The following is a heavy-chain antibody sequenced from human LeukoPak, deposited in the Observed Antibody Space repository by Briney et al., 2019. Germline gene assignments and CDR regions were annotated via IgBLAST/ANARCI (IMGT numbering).Heavy chain of an antibody. CDR2: IWYDGSNK. J-gene: IGHJ4*02. CDR3: AREGHIVVVTAIYFDY. V-gene: IGHV3-33*01. CDR1: GFTFSSYG. Sequence: GRSLRLSCAASGFTFSSYGMHWVRQAPGKGLEWVAVIWYDGSNKYYADSVKGRFTISRDNSKNMLYLQMNSLRAEDTAVYYCAREGHIVVVTAIYFDYWGQGTLVTVSS. D-gene: IGHD2-21*02.